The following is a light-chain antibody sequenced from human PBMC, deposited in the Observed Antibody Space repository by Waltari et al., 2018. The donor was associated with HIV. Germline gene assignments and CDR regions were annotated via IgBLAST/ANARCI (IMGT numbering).Light chain of an antibody. CDR3: SSYTSSSTPYV. Sequence: QSALTQPASVSGSPGQSITISCTGNSSDVVDYNYVSWYQPHPGKAPKLMIYEVSNRPSGVSNRFSGSKSGNTASLTISGLQAEDEADYYCSSYTSSSTPYVFGTGTKVTVL. CDR2: EVS. J-gene: IGLJ1*01. CDR1: SSDVVDYNY. V-gene: IGLV2-14*01.